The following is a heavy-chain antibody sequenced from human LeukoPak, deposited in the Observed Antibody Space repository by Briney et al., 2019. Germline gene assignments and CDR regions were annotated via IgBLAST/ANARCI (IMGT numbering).Heavy chain of an antibody. CDR3: TRDKKYYYDSNGMDV. D-gene: IGHD3-22*01. CDR1: GFTFSTYW. Sequence: GGSLRLTCAASGFTFSTYWMHWVRQVPGKGLVWVSRINNDGSRTTYADSVKGRFTISRDNAKNTVYLQMNSLRAEDTAVYFCTRDKKYYYDSNGMDVWGQGTTVTVTS. J-gene: IGHJ6*02. V-gene: IGHV3-74*01. CDR2: INNDGSRT.